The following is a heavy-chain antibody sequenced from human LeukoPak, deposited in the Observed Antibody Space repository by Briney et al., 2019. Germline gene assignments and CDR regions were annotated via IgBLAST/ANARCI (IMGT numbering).Heavy chain of an antibody. J-gene: IGHJ3*02. CDR3: ARVVVWDGYKQDAFDI. CDR2: IYYSGST. CDR1: GGSISSYY. V-gene: IGHV4-59*01. D-gene: IGHD5-24*01. Sequence: PSETLSLTCTVSGGSISSYYWSWIRQPPGKGLEWIGYIYYSGSTNYNPSLKSRVTISVDTSKNQFSLKLSSVTAADTAVYYCARVVVWDGYKQDAFDIWGQGTMVTVSS.